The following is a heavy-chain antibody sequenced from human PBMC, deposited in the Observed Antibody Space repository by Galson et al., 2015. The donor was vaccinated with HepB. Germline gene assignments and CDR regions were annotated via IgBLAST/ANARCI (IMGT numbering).Heavy chain of an antibody. CDR1: GFPFSGHN. D-gene: IGHD3-10*01. CDR3: ASDYYNSGSYPLNY. CDR2: ISSSGTTK. V-gene: IGHV3-48*02. Sequence: SLRLSCAVSGFPFSGHNMNWVRQAPRKGLEWISYISSSGTTKYYADSVKGRFTISRDNARNSLYLQMNSLRDEDTAVYYCASDYYNSGSYPLNYWGQGTLVTVSS. J-gene: IGHJ4*02.